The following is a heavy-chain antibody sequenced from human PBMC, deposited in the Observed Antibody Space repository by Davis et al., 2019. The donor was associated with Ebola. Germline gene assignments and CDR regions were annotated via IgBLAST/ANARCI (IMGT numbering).Heavy chain of an antibody. J-gene: IGHJ4*02. CDR2: IYPYDSET. CDR1: GNGFTNYW. V-gene: IGHV5-51*01. Sequence: GESLKISCKNSGNGFTNYWIGWVRQMPGRGLEWMGIIYPYDSETRYSPSFQGQVTISADKSITTAYLQWSSLKASDTAMYYCARSYDFWSGGLAFWGQGTLVTVPS. CDR3: ARSYDFWSGGLAF. D-gene: IGHD3-3*01.